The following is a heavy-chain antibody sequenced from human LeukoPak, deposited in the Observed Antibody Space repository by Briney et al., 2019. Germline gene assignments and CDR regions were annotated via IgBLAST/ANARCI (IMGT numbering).Heavy chain of an antibody. CDR1: GGSFSGYY. CDR2: INHSGST. Sequence: SETLSLTCAVYGGSFSGYYWSWIRQPPGKGLEWIGEINHSGSTNYNPSLKSRVTISVDTSKNQFSLKLSSVTAADTAVYHRARGRSEGIAAAGFDYWGQGTLVTVSS. J-gene: IGHJ4*02. CDR3: ARGRSEGIAAAGFDY. D-gene: IGHD6-13*01. V-gene: IGHV4-34*01.